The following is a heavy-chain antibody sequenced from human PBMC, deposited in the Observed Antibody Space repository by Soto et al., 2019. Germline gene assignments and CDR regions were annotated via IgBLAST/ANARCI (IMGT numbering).Heavy chain of an antibody. J-gene: IGHJ5*02. CDR1: GFTFSTYA. CDR3: AKDTRFDP. CDR2: ISGSGATT. Sequence: VGSLRLSCAASGFTFSTYAMSWVRQAPGKGLEWVSAISGSGATTYYADSVKGRFTISRDNSKNTLYLQMNSLRVEDTAVYYCAKDTRFDPWGQGTLVTVSS. V-gene: IGHV3-23*01.